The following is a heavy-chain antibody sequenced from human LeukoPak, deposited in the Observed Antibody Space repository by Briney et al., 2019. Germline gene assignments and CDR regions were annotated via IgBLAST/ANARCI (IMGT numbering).Heavy chain of an antibody. CDR1: GFTFSGSA. J-gene: IGHJ4*02. D-gene: IGHD3-22*01. CDR2: IRSKANSYAT. CDR3: TSLAGTDSSGYYAEELIDY. Sequence: GGSLRLSCAASGFTFSGSAMHWVRQASGKGLEWVGRIRSKANSYATAYAASVKGRFTISRDDSKNTAYLQMNSLKTEDTAVYYCTSLAGTDSSGYYAEELIDYWGQGTLVTVSS. V-gene: IGHV3-73*01.